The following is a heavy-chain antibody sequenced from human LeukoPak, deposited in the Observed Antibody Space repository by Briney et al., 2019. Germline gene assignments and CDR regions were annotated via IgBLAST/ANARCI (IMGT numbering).Heavy chain of an antibody. CDR2: ISGSGGVT. CDR3: ARDPVSSRKYCSSTSCYLPLDY. Sequence: PGGSLRLSCAASGFTFSSYAMSWVRQAPGKGLEWVSGISGSGGVTYYADSVKGRFTISRDNSKNTLFLLINSLRAEDTAVYYCARDPVSSRKYCSSTSCYLPLDYWGQGTLVTVSS. J-gene: IGHJ4*02. CDR1: GFTFSSYA. D-gene: IGHD2-2*01. V-gene: IGHV3-23*01.